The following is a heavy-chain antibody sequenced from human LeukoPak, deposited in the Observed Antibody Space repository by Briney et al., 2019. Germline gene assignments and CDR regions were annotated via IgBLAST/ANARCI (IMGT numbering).Heavy chain of an antibody. J-gene: IGHJ5*02. CDR1: GGSISSYY. Sequence: PSETLSLTCTVSGGSISSYYWGWIRQPPGKGLEWIGYIYSSGSPNYTPSLKSRVTISVDTSKNQFSLMLKSVTAADTAVYYCARRVAVVGSNWFDPWGQGTLVTVSS. V-gene: IGHV4-59*01. D-gene: IGHD6-13*01. CDR3: ARRVAVVGSNWFDP. CDR2: IYSSGSP.